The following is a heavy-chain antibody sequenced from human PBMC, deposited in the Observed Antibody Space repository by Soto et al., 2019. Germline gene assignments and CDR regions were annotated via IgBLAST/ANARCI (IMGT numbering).Heavy chain of an antibody. CDR1: GGSISSGDYY. J-gene: IGHJ3*02. D-gene: IGHD3-22*01. V-gene: IGHV4-30-2*01. CDR2: IYHSGST. CDR3: ARGGALYSYDSSGSDDAFDI. Sequence: ASETLSLTCTVSGGSISSGDYYWSWIRQPPGKGLEWIGYIYHSGSTYYNPSLKSRVTISVDRSKNQFSLKLSSVTAADPAVYYCARGGALYSYDSSGSDDAFDIWGQGTMVTVSS.